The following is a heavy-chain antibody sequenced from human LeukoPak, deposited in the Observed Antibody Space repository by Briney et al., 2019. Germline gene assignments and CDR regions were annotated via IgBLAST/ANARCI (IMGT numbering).Heavy chain of an antibody. V-gene: IGHV1-3*01. CDR2: INAGNGNT. CDR1: GYTFTSYA. Sequence: ASVTVSCKASGYTFTSYAMHWVRQAPGQRLEWMGWINAGNGNTKYSQKFQGRVTITRDTSASTAYMELSSLRSEDTAVYYCAREGAVAHFDYWGQGTLVTVSS. D-gene: IGHD6-19*01. J-gene: IGHJ4*02. CDR3: AREGAVAHFDY.